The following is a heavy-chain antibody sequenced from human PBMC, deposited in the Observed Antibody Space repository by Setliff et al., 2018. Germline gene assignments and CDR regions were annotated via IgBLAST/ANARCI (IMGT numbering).Heavy chain of an antibody. D-gene: IGHD3-10*01. CDR1: GGSFSGYF. CDR3: ARFGGSASVARFSPPI. Sequence: PSETLSLTCAVYGGSFSGYFWSWIRQSPGRGLEWIGEINDRGSTNYNPSLKSRVTISVDTPKTQFSLNLRFVTAADTAVYYCARFGGSASVARFSPPIWGPGSLVTVSS. CDR2: INDRGST. J-gene: IGHJ4*02. V-gene: IGHV4-34*01.